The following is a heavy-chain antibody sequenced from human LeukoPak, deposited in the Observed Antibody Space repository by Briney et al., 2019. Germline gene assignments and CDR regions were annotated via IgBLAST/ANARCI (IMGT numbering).Heavy chain of an antibody. CDR1: GGTFSSYA. J-gene: IGHJ6*02. CDR3: ARDPPPDCSSTSCPPIGYYYYGMDV. D-gene: IGHD2-2*01. CDR2: IIPILGIA. V-gene: IGHV1-69*10. Sequence: SVTVSFKASGGTFSSYAISWVRQAPGQGLEWMGRIIPILGIANYAQKFQGRVTITADKSTSTAYMELSSLRSEDTAVYYCARDPPPDCSSTSCPPIGYYYYGMDVWGQGTTVTVSS.